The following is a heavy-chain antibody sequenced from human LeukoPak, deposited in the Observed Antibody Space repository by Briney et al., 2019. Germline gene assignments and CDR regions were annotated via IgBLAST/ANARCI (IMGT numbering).Heavy chain of an antibody. Sequence: GGSLRLSCAASGFTFNNYAMNWVRQAPGKGLEWVSSISGSGDNTYYADSVDGRFVVSRDNIKNTLYLQMNSLRAEDTALYYCARGRGGDYVPSRFDYWGQGTLVTVSS. CDR2: ISGSGDNT. CDR3: ARGRGGDYVPSRFDY. D-gene: IGHD4-17*01. J-gene: IGHJ4*02. CDR1: GFTFNNYA. V-gene: IGHV3-23*01.